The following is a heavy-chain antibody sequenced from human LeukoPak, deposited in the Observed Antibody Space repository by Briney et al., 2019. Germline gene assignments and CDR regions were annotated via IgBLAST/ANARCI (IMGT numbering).Heavy chain of an antibody. CDR3: ARGLRDGYTLFYFDY. Sequence: PSETLSLTCTVSGYSISSGYYWGWIRQPPGKGLEWIGSIYYTGSTFYNPSLKSRVTISVDTSKIQFSMKLSSVTAADTAVYFCARGLRDGYTLFYFDYWGQGTLVTVSS. CDR2: IYYTGST. J-gene: IGHJ4*02. D-gene: IGHD5-24*01. CDR1: GYSISSGYY. V-gene: IGHV4-38-2*02.